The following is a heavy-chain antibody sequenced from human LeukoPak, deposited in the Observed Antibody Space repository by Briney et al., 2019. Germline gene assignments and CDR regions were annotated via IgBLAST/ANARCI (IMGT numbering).Heavy chain of an antibody. D-gene: IGHD3-3*01. J-gene: IGHJ6*02. V-gene: IGHV4-34*01. CDR1: GGSFSGYY. Sequence: SETLSLTCAAYGGSFSGYYWSWIRQPPGKGLEWIGEINHSGSTNYNPSLKSRVTISVDTSKSQFSLKLSSVTAADTAVYYCARKRILRFLEWLLPYGMDVWGQGTTVTVSS. CDR2: INHSGST. CDR3: ARKRILRFLEWLLPYGMDV.